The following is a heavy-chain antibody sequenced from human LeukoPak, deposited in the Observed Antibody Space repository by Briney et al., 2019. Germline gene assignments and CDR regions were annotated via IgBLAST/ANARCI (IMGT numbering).Heavy chain of an antibody. Sequence: GRSLRLSCAASGFTLSTYGMHWVRQAPGKGLEWVAVIWYDGSNKYYADSVKGRFTISRDNSKNTLYLQMNSLRAEDTAVYYCARDNYDFWSGYDTNAFDYWGQGTLVTVSS. CDR3: ARDNYDFWSGYDTNAFDY. CDR2: IWYDGSNK. V-gene: IGHV3-33*01. D-gene: IGHD3-3*01. CDR1: GFTLSTYG. J-gene: IGHJ4*02.